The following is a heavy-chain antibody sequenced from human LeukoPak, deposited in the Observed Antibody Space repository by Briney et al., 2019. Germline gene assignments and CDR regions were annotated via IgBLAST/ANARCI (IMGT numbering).Heavy chain of an antibody. CDR2: TSYDGTNK. D-gene: IGHD1-26*01. CDR1: GFTFSSYA. CDR3: ASHGREILHYFDY. Sequence: PGGSLRLSFAASGFTFSSYAMHWVRQAPGKGLEWVAVTSYDGTNKYYADSVKGRFTISRDNSKNTLYLQMNSLRAEDTAVYYCASHGREILHYFDYWGQGTLVTVSS. V-gene: IGHV3-30*03. J-gene: IGHJ4*02.